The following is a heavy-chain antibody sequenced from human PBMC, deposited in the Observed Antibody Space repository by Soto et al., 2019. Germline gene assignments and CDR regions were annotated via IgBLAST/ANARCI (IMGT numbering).Heavy chain of an antibody. Sequence: PGGSLRLSCAASGFTFSSYGMHWVRQAPGKGLEWVAVIWYDGSNKYYADSVKGRFTISRDNSKNTLYLQMNSLRAEDTAVYYCARDSVPGVLRFLAWPHFDYWGQGTLVTVSS. CDR2: IWYDGSNK. V-gene: IGHV3-33*01. CDR3: ARDSVPGVLRFLAWPHFDY. J-gene: IGHJ4*02. CDR1: GFTFSSYG. D-gene: IGHD3-3*01.